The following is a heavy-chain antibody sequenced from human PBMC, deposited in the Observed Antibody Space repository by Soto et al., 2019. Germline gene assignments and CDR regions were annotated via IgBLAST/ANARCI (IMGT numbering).Heavy chain of an antibody. CDR2: IIPIFGTA. CDR1: GGTFSSYA. J-gene: IGHJ6*02. D-gene: IGHD2-2*01. Sequence: GASVKVSCKASGGTFSSYAISWVRQAPGQGLEWMGGIIPIFGTANYAQKFQGRVTITADESTSTAYMELSSLRSEDTAVYYCARDHFGSITLPTHYYYYGMDVWGQGTTVTVSS. V-gene: IGHV1-69*13. CDR3: ARDHFGSITLPTHYYYYGMDV.